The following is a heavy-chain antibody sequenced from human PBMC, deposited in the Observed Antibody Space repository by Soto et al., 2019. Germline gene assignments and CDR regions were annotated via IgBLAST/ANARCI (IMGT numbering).Heavy chain of an antibody. J-gene: IGHJ6*02. D-gene: IGHD3-16*01. CDR3: AKSEGVGGYYGMDV. CDR1: GFTFSSYG. Sequence: QTGGSLRLSCAASGFTFSSYGMHWVRQAPGKGLEWVAVISYDGSNKYYADSVKGRFTISRDNSKNTLYLQMNSLRAEDTAVYYCAKSEGVGGYYGMDVWGQGTTVTVSS. V-gene: IGHV3-30*18. CDR2: ISYDGSNK.